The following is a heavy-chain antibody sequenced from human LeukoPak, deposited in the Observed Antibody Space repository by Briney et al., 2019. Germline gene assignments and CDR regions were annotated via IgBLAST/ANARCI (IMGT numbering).Heavy chain of an antibody. CDR3: ARVLYGSGSYYSGY. V-gene: IGHV1-8*01. D-gene: IGHD3-10*01. CDR2: KNPNSGNT. Sequence: ASVKVSCKASGYTFTSYDINWVRQATGQGLEWMGWKNPNSGNTGYAQKFQGRVTITRNTSISTAYMELSSLRSEDTAVYYCARVLYGSGSYYSGYWGQGTLVTVSS. CDR1: GYTFTSYD. J-gene: IGHJ4*02.